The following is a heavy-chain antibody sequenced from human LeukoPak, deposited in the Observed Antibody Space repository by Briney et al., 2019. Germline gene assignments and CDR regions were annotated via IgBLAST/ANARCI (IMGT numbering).Heavy chain of an antibody. Sequence: SETLSLTCTVSGGSISSYYWNWIRQPPGKALEWIGHIYYSGSTNYNPSLKGRRTISLDTSKNQFSLKLSSVTAADTAVYYCARGWPSFDYWGQGTLVTVSS. CDR2: IYYSGST. CDR3: ARGWPSFDY. J-gene: IGHJ4*02. V-gene: IGHV4-59*01. D-gene: IGHD6-13*01. CDR1: GGSISSYY.